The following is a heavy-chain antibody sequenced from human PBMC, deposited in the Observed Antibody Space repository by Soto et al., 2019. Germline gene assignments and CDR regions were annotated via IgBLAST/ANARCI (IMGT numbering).Heavy chain of an antibody. CDR3: ARGDEMTAVTIFEY. V-gene: IGHV1-69*13. D-gene: IGHD4-17*01. Sequence: SVKVSFKASGGAFGRYSVSWLRQAPGQGLEWIGGVIPVFNTSNYSLKFQGRVAIFADLSTSTVFMELRSLRSEDTALYYCARGDEMTAVTIFEYWGQGTLVTVSS. CDR1: GGAFGRYS. CDR2: VIPVFNTS. J-gene: IGHJ4*02.